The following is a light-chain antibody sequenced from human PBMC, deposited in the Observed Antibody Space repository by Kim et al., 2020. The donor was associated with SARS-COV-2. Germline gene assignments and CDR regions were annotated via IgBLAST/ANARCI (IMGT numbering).Light chain of an antibody. CDR2: AAS. V-gene: IGKV1-39*01. J-gene: IGKJ4*01. CDR1: QSINTY. Sequence: SVGDRVPIACRASQSINTYLKWYQQKPGKAPKLLIYAASTLQSGVPSRFSGSGSGTDFTLTISSLQPEDFATYYCQQSHTAPLLTFGGGTKVDIK. CDR3: QQSHTAPLLT.